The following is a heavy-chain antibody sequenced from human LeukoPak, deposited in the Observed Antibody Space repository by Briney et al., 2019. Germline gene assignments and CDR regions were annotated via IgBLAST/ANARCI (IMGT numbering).Heavy chain of an antibody. D-gene: IGHD5-24*01. CDR2: IGTAGDT. CDR1: GFTFSSYD. Sequence: GGSLRLSCAASGFTFSSYDMHWVRQATGKGLEWVSAIGTAGDTYYPGSVKGRFTISRENAKNSLYLQMNSLRAGDTAVYYCAREGKMGAFDIWGQGTMVTVSS. V-gene: IGHV3-13*01. CDR3: AREGKMGAFDI. J-gene: IGHJ3*02.